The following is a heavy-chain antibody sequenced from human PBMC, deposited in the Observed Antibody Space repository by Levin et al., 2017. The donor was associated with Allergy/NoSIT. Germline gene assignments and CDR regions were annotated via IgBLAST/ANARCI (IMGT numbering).Heavy chain of an antibody. CDR3: ARDEPPEGWLRPQGFRSGNYYYGMDV. D-gene: IGHD5-12*01. J-gene: IGHJ6*02. Sequence: GGSLRLSCAASGFTFSSYSMNWVRQAPGKGLEWVSYISSSSSTIYYADSVKGRFTISRDNAKNSLYLQMNSLRDEDTAVYYCARDEPPEGWLRPQGFRSGNYYYGMDVWGQGTTVTVSS. V-gene: IGHV3-48*02. CDR1: GFTFSSYS. CDR2: ISSSSSTI.